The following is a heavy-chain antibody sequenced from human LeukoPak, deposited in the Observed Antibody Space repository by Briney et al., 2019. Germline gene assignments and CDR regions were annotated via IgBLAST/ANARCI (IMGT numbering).Heavy chain of an antibody. CDR1: GFTFSSYG. CDR3: ARVDIVLMVYGSHLDY. J-gene: IGHJ4*02. CDR2: ISSSSSTI. Sequence: PGGSLRLSCAASGFTFSSYGMHWVRQAPGKGLEWVSYISSSSSTIYYADSVKGRFTISRDNAKNSLYLQMNSLRAEDTAVYYCARVDIVLMVYGSHLDYWGQGTLVTVSS. V-gene: IGHV3-48*01. D-gene: IGHD2-8*01.